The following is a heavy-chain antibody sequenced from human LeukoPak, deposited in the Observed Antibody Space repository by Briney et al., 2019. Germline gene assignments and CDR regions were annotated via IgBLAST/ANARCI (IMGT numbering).Heavy chain of an antibody. Sequence: GRSLRLSCAASGFTFSSYAMHWVRQAPGKGLEWVALISYDASHKYYADSVKGRFTISRDNFKNTLYLQMNSLRPEDTSVFYCARGPGGSRFCSGGFCYSETYDYWGQGALVTVSS. D-gene: IGHD2-15*01. CDR1: GFTFSSYA. V-gene: IGHV3-30*04. CDR3: ARGPGGSRFCSGGFCYSETYDY. CDR2: ISYDASHK. J-gene: IGHJ4*02.